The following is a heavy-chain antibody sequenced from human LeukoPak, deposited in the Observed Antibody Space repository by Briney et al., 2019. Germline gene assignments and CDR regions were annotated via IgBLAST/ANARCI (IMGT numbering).Heavy chain of an antibody. CDR3: ARDRSMTHFDY. Sequence: SGGSLRLFCAASGFTFSSYGMHWVRQAPGKGLEWVAVISYDGSNKYYADSVKGRFTISRDTSKNTLYLQMNSLRAEDTALYYCARDRSMTHFDYWGQGTLVTVSS. J-gene: IGHJ4*02. CDR2: ISYDGSNK. V-gene: IGHV3-30*03. CDR1: GFTFSSYG.